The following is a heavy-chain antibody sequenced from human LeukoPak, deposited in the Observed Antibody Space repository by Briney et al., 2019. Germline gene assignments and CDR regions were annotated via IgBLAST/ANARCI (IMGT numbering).Heavy chain of an antibody. Sequence: PGGSLSLSCAASGFTFSSAAMTWVRQAPGKGLEWASTITGSDDKTYYADSVKGRFTISRDYSKNTLHLQMNSLRVEDTAIYYWAKGPQLGRGYPPDYWGQGTLVTVSS. V-gene: IGHV3-23*01. CDR1: GFTFSSAA. D-gene: IGHD5-18*01. CDR2: ITGSDDKT. CDR3: AKGPQLGRGYPPDY. J-gene: IGHJ4*02.